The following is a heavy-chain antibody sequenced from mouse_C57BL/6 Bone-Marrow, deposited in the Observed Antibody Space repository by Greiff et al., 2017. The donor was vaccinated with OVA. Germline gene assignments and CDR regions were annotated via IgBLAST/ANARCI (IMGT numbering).Heavy chain of an antibody. Sequence: EVKVVESGGDLVKPGGSLKLSCAASGFTFSSYGMSWVRQTPDKRLEWVATISSGGSYTYYPDSVKGRFTISRDNAKNTLYLQMSSLKSEDTAMYYCARHYYGSSYDYWGQGTTLTVSS. CDR1: GFTFSSYG. CDR3: ARHYYGSSYDY. CDR2: ISSGGSYT. V-gene: IGHV5-6*01. J-gene: IGHJ2*01. D-gene: IGHD1-1*01.